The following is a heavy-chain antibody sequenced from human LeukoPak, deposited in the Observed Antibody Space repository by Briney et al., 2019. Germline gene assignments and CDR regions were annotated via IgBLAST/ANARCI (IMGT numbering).Heavy chain of an antibody. CDR1: GYTFTSYY. V-gene: IGHV1-46*01. CDR2: INPSGGST. D-gene: IGHD1-26*01. J-gene: IGHJ6*02. Sequence: ASVKVSCKASGYTFTSYYMHWVRQAPGQGLEWMGIINPSGGSTSYAQKFQGRVTMTRDMSTSTVYMELSSLRSEDTAVYYCANNGGSYYYGMDVWGQGTTVTVSS. CDR3: ANNGGSYYYGMDV.